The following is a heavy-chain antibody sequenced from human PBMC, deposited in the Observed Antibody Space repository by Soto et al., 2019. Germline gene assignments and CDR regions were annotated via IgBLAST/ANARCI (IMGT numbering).Heavy chain of an antibody. CDR2: ISSSTSYV. CDR3: ARDPSEGRVGNWFES. Sequence: EVQLVESGGGLVKPGGSLRLSCAASGFTFSRYGMNWLRQAPGKGLEWVASISSSTSYVYYADSVKGRFSTSRDNATNIRYLEMYGLRTEDTAVYYCARDPSEGRVGNWFESWGQGTLVTVSS. CDR1: GFTFSRYG. V-gene: IGHV3-21*02. D-gene: IGHD2-2*01. J-gene: IGHJ5*01.